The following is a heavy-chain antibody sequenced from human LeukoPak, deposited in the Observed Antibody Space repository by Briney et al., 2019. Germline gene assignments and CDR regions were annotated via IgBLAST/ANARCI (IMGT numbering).Heavy chain of an antibody. D-gene: IGHD4-17*01. Sequence: GGSLRLSCAASGFTFSSYAMSWVHQAPGKGLEWVSAISGSGGSTYYADSVKGRFTISRDNSKNTLYLQMNSLRAEDTAVYYCAKDTSFAGDYVYDPWGQGTLVTVSS. CDR3: AKDTSFAGDYVYDP. CDR2: ISGSGGST. V-gene: IGHV3-23*01. J-gene: IGHJ5*02. CDR1: GFTFSSYA.